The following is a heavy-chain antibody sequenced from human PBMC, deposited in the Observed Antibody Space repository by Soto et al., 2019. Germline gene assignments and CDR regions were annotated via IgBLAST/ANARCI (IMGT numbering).Heavy chain of an antibody. CDR3: ARDEIRFSWAYGMDV. J-gene: IGHJ6*02. D-gene: IGHD3-3*01. CDR1: EFTFSSYA. CDR2: ISYDGSNK. Sequence: QVQLVESGGGVVQPGRSLRLSCAASEFTFSSYAMHWVRQAPGKGMEWVAVISYDGSNKYYADSVKGRFTISRDNFKNSLYLQMNSLRAEDTAVYYCARDEIRFSWAYGMDVWGQGTTVTVSS. V-gene: IGHV3-30-3*01.